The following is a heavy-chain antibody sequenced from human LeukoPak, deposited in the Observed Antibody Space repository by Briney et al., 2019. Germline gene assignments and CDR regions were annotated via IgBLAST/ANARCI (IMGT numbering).Heavy chain of an antibody. D-gene: IGHD3/OR15-3a*01. CDR2: IYYSGNP. Sequence: PSETLSLTCTVSGGSISGNSYYWGWARQPPGKGLEWVVSIYYSGNPFYNPSLKSRVTISVDTSKNQFSLRLDSVTAADTALYYCASQLDSTGYNTGFIDYWGPGTVVTVSS. J-gene: IGHJ4*02. CDR1: GGSISGNSYY. CDR3: ASQLDSTGYNTGFIDY. V-gene: IGHV4-39*01.